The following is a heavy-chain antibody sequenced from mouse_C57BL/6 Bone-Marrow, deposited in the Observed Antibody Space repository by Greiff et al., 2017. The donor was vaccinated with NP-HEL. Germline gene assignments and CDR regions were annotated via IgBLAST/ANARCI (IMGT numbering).Heavy chain of an antibody. D-gene: IGHD1-1*01. CDR3: SYYYGSSYLYWYFDV. CDR2: IYPGAGDT. Sequence: VQLQQSGAELVKPGASVKISCKASGYAFSSYWMNWVKQRPGKGLEWIGQIYPGAGDTNYNGKFKGKATLTADKSSSTAYMQLSSLTSEDSAVYFCSYYYGSSYLYWYFDVWGTGTTVTVSS. J-gene: IGHJ1*03. CDR1: GYAFSSYW. V-gene: IGHV1-80*01.